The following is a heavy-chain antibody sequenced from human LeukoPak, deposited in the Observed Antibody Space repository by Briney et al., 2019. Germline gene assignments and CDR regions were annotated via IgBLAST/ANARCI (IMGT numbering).Heavy chain of an antibody. V-gene: IGHV1-18*04. CDR3: ARGGRSNIVVVPAAHTYDY. CDR2: ISAYNGNT. J-gene: IGHJ4*02. Sequence: ASVKVSCKASGYTFTSYGISWVRQAPGQGLEWMGWISAYNGNTNYAQKLQGRVTMTTDTSTSTAYMELRSLRSDDTAVYYCARGGRSNIVVVPAAHTYDYWGQGTLGTVSS. CDR1: GYTFTSYG. D-gene: IGHD2-2*01.